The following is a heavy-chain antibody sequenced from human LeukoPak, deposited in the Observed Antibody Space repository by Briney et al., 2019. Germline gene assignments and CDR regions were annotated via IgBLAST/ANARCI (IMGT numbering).Heavy chain of an antibody. Sequence: ASVKVSCKASGYTFTSYGISWVRQAPGQGVEWMGWISAYNGNTNYAQKLRGRVTMTTDTSTSTAYMELRSLRSDDTAVYYCARDPHEFSSGWSQFDYWGQGTLVTVSS. J-gene: IGHJ4*02. CDR3: ARDPHEFSSGWSQFDY. D-gene: IGHD6-19*01. CDR1: GYTFTSYG. CDR2: ISAYNGNT. V-gene: IGHV1-18*01.